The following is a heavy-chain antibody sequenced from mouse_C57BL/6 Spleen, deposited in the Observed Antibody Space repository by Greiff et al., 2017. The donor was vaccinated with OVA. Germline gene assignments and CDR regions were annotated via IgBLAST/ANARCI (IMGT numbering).Heavy chain of an antibody. D-gene: IGHD1-1*01. Sequence: VQLQQPGAELVKPGASVKLSCKASGYTFTSYWMHWVKQRPGRGLEWIGRIDPNSGGPKYNEKFKSKATLTEDKPSSTAYMQLSSLTAEDSAVYYCARSWTTVVATDYWGQGTTLTVSS. CDR3: ARSWTTVVATDY. V-gene: IGHV1-72*01. CDR2: IDPNSGGP. CDR1: GYTFTSYW. J-gene: IGHJ2*01.